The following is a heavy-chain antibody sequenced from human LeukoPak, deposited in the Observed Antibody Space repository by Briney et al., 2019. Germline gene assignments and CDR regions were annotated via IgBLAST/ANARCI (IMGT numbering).Heavy chain of an antibody. CDR3: ARLSGYNFDY. D-gene: IGHD5-12*01. V-gene: IGHV4-39*07. CDR2: IYYSGST. J-gene: IGHJ4*02. CDR1: GGSISSSSYY. Sequence: SETLSLTCTVSGGSISSSSYYWGWLRQPPGKGLEWIGSIYYSGSTYYNPSLKSRVTISVDTSKNQFSLKLSSVTAADTAVYYCARLSGYNFDYWGQGTLVTVSS.